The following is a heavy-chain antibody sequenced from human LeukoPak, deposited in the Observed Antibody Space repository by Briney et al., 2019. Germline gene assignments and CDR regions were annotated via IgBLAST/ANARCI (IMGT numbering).Heavy chain of an antibody. J-gene: IGHJ5*02. Sequence: SETLSLACSVSGAFSSRYYWSWIRQPPGKGLEWIGYIYYSGSTNYNPSLKSRVTISVDTSKNQFSLKLSSVTAADTAVYYCARYSSSSGWFDPWGQGTLVTVSS. D-gene: IGHD6-6*01. CDR1: GAFSSRYY. V-gene: IGHV4-59*08. CDR3: ARYSSSSGWFDP. CDR2: IYYSGST.